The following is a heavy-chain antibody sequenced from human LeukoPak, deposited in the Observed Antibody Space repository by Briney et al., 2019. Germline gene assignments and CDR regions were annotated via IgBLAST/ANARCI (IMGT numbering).Heavy chain of an antibody. V-gene: IGHV3-23*01. J-gene: IGHJ6*03. CDR2: ISGSGGST. CDR1: GFTFSSYA. Sequence: TGGSLRLSCAASGFTFSSYAMSWVRQAPGKGLEWVSAISGSGGSTYYADSVKGRFTISRDNSKNTLYLQMNSLRAEDTAVYYCAKDGGYLYGPHNYMDVWGKGTTVTVSS. D-gene: IGHD2-15*01. CDR3: AKDGGYLYGPHNYMDV.